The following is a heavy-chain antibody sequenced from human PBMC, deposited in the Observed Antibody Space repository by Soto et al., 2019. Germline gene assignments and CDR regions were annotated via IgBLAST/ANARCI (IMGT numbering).Heavy chain of an antibody. V-gene: IGHV3-21*02. Sequence: EVRLVESGGGLVKPGGSVRLSCAASGFTCSTFGMNWVRRAPGKGLEWLLSITEDSTSTYYGDLWRGRSTSTRNNAKDPLYLPIDCLRSEHTAVYYCVRDFGRYVRSGYMDTWADWSTFIVS. CDR3: VRDFGRYVRSGYMDT. J-gene: IGHJ6*03. CDR1: GFTCSTFG. D-gene: IGHD3-3*01. CDR2: ITEDSTST.